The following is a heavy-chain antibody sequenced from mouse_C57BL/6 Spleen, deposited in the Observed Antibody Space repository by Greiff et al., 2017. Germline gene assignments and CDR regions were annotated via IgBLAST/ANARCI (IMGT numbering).Heavy chain of an antibody. CDR1: GYTFTSYW. D-gene: IGHD2-1*01. J-gene: IGHJ1*03. CDR2: IYPGSGST. Sequence: LQQPGAELVKPGASVKMSCKASGYTFTSYWITWVKQRPGQGLEWIGEIYPGSGSTNYNEKFKSKATLTVDTSSSTDCMQLSSLTADYSAVYYGARVAYGNRYFDVWGTGTTVTVSS. V-gene: IGHV1-55*01. CDR3: ARVAYGNRYFDV.